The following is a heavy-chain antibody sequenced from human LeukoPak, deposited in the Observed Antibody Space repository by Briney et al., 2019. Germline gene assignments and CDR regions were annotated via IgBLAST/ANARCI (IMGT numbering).Heavy chain of an antibody. Sequence: SETLSLTCTVSGGSISSYYWSWIRQPPGKGLEWIGYIYYSGSTNYNPSLKSRVTISVDRSKNQFSLKLSSVTAADTAVYYCAHMKGATLGAFDIWGQGTMVTVSS. D-gene: IGHD1-26*01. J-gene: IGHJ3*02. V-gene: IGHV4-59*12. CDR1: GGSISSYY. CDR3: AHMKGATLGAFDI. CDR2: IYYSGST.